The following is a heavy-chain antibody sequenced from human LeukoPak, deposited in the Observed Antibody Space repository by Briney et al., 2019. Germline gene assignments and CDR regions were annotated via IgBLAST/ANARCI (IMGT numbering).Heavy chain of an antibody. D-gene: IGHD3-22*01. CDR3: ARVDYYDANFDY. J-gene: IGHJ4*02. CDR2: FYYSGST. V-gene: IGHV4-39*07. Sequence: SETLSLTCTVSGVSISSSSYCWGWIRQPPGKGLEWIGSFYYSGSTYYNPSLKSRVTMSVDTSKNQFSLKLSSVTAADTAVYYCARVDYYDANFDYWGQGTLVTVSS. CDR1: GVSISSSSYC.